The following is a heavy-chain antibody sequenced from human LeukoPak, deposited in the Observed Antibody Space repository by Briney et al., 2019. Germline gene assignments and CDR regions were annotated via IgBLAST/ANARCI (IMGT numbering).Heavy chain of an antibody. CDR3: ARDRCSGGSCYSDY. D-gene: IGHD2-15*01. J-gene: IGHJ4*02. CDR2: IYYSGST. CDR1: GGSISSYY. Sequence: SETLSLTCTVSGGSISSYYWSWLRQPPGKGLEWIGYIYYSGSTNYNPSLKSRGTISVDTSKNQFSLKLSSVTAADTAVYYCARDRCSGGSCYSDYWGQGTLVTVSS. V-gene: IGHV4-59*01.